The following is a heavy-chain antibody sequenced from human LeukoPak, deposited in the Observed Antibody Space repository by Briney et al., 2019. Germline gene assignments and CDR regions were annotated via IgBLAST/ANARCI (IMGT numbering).Heavy chain of an antibody. CDR3: ARDRRGGVGGRGWDYFDY. CDR2: IYHSGST. J-gene: IGHJ4*02. Sequence: PGGSLRLSCAASGFTFSSYAMHWVRQAPGKGLEWIGEIYHSGSTNYNPSLKSRVTISVDKSKNQFSLKLSSVTAADTAVYYCARDRRGGVGGRGWDYFDYWGQGTLVTVSS. V-gene: IGHV4-4*02. CDR1: GFTFSSYA. D-gene: IGHD6-19*01.